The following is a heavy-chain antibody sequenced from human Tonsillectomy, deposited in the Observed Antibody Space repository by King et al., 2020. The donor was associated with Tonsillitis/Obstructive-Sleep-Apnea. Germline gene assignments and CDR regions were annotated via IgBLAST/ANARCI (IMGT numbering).Heavy chain of an antibody. CDR1: GFTVSNNY. Sequence: QLVESGGGLIQPGGSLRLSCAASGFTVSNNYMSWVRQAPGKGLEWVSVIYSGGSTYYADSVKGRFTISRDNSKNTVYLQMNSLRAEDAAGYYCASGYCSGGSCPHYYYMDVWGKGTTLTVS. V-gene: IGHV3-53*01. CDR2: IYSGGST. CDR3: ASGYCSGGSCPHYYYMDV. D-gene: IGHD2-15*01. J-gene: IGHJ6*03.